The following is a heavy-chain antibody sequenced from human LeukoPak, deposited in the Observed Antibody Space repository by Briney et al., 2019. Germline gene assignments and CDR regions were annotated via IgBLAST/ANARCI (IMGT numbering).Heavy chain of an antibody. V-gene: IGHV3-33*01. D-gene: IGHD6-13*01. CDR3: ARDYGGSIRRAAAGIDY. CDR2: IWYDGSNK. J-gene: IGHJ4*02. Sequence: PGESLRLSCAASGFTFSSYGMHWVRQAPGKGLEWVAVIWYDGSNKYYADSVKGRFTISRDNSKNTLYLQMNSLRAEDTAVYYCARDYGGSIRRAAAGIDYWGQGTLVTVSS. CDR1: GFTFSSYG.